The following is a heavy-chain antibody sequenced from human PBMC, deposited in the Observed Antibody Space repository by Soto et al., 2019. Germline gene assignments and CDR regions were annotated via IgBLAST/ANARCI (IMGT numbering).Heavy chain of an antibody. V-gene: IGHV4-39*01. CDR2: IYYSGST. J-gene: IGHJ5*01. Sequence: SETLSLTCAVSVGSFSSSISYWGWILQPRLKGLEWIGSIYYSGSTYYNPSLKSRVTISLDTSKNQFSLRLNSVTAADAALYYCAAGDYSGSGTYYNGWFDSWGQGTLVTVSS. D-gene: IGHD3-10*01. CDR3: AAGDYSGSGTYYNGWFDS. CDR1: VGSFSSSISY.